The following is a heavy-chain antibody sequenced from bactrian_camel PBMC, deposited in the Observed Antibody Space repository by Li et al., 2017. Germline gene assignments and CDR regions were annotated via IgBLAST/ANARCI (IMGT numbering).Heavy chain of an antibody. D-gene: IGHD1*01. J-gene: IGHJ4*01. CDR2: ISSERST. CDR1: GFTFDDHD. V-gene: IGHV3S63*01. CDR3: AADRLACLGSTWSGESLKWNY. Sequence: HVQLVESGGGSVEAGGSLRLSCAASGFTFDDHDMGWFRQAHGDGCELVSTISSERSTYYADSVKGRFTISRDSAENSVYLQMNNLKPDDTGVYYCAADRLACLGSTWSGESLKWNYWGQGTQVTVS.